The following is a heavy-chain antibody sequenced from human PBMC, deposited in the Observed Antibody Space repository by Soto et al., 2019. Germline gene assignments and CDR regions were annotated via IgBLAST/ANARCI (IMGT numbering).Heavy chain of an antibody. D-gene: IGHD1-1*01. V-gene: IGHV1-69*01. CDR1: GGTFSRDA. CDR3: ARARGEPPMVQEDFFDN. Sequence: HVQLVQSGAEVKKPGSSVKVSCKASGGTFSRDAISWVRQAPGQGLEWMGGIIPIFSPANYAQTFLVRVTITADESTTTAYMELSSLTAEDTAMYYCARARGEPPMVQEDFFDNWGQGTLVSVAS. CDR2: IIPIFSPA. J-gene: IGHJ4*02.